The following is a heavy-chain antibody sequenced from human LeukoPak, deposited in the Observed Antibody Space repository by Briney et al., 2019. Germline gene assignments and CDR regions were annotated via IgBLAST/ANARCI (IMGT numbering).Heavy chain of an antibody. CDR1: GGSVTSHH. D-gene: IGHD6-19*01. CDR3: AGRDEGTGWSLDY. V-gene: IGHV4-4*07. J-gene: IGHJ4*02. CDR2: VKTDGNT. Sequence: SETLSLTCIVSGGSVTSHHWSWIRQPAGNRLEWLGQVKTDGNTNYNPSLKSRVAISVDASRNRCSLELTSVTVADTAIYFCAGRDEGTGWSLDYWGRGALVTVSS.